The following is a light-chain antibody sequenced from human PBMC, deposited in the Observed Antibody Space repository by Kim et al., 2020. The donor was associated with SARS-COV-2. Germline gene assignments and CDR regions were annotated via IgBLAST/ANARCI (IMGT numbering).Light chain of an antibody. CDR2: DVS. V-gene: IGLV2-14*03. Sequence: QSLTISCTGTSSDVGGYNYVSWYQQHPGKAPNLMIYDVSNRPSGVSNRCSGNKSGNTACLTSSGLQGEDETDYYCRSYTSSSTLVVLGGGTQLKVL. J-gene: IGLJ2*01. CDR3: RSYTSSSTLVV. CDR1: SSDVGGYNY.